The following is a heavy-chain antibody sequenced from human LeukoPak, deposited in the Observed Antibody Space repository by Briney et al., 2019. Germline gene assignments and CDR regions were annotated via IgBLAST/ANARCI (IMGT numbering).Heavy chain of an antibody. J-gene: IGHJ5*02. CDR3: ARGFDYADFWFDP. CDR2: IYYSGST. V-gene: IGHV4-31*03. D-gene: IGHD4-17*01. Sequence: SETLSLTCTVSGGSISSGGYYWSWIRQPPGTGLGWIGYIYYSGSTYYNPSLKSRVTISVDTSKNQFSLKLSSVTAADTAVYYCARGFDYADFWFDPWGQGTLVTVSS. CDR1: GGSISSGGYY.